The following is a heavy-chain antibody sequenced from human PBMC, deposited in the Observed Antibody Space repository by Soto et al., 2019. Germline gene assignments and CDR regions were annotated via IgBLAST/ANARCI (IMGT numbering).Heavy chain of an antibody. J-gene: IGHJ4*02. CDR2: VSAHDGHT. CDR1: GYTFTNYH. V-gene: IGHV1-18*01. CDR3: ARGDWYFDY. D-gene: IGHD2-21*01. Sequence: QVQLVQSGAEVMKPGASVEVSCKASGYTFTNYHITWVRQAPGQGLEWMGRVSAHDGHTNYAQKFQGRVTMTTDTSTSTAYMELRSLRSDDTAVYYCARGDWYFDYWGQGTLVTVSS.